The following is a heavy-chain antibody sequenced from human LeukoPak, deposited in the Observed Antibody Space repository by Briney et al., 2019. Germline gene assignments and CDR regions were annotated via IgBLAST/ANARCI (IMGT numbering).Heavy chain of an antibody. CDR2: MYYSENT. Sequence: SETLSLTCTVSGDSLSGKTYSWGWVRQPPGKGLEWVEYMYYSENTSYNPSLKSRSTMSVDTTRSPFSLKLRSVPPAHPAVYDRVRYRSVSNRFYYWGQGTLVTVSS. J-gene: IGHJ4*02. CDR1: GDSLSGKTYS. CDR3: VRYRSVSNRFYY. D-gene: IGHD6-19*01. V-gene: IGHV4-39*01.